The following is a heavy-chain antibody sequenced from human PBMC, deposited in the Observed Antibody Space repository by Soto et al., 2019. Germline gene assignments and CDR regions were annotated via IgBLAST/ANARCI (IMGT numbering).Heavy chain of an antibody. D-gene: IGHD3-22*01. J-gene: IGHJ3*02. CDR3: ARASFPLYDSSGRNAFDI. CDR1: GYTFTGYY. Sequence: ASVKVSCKASGYTFTGYYMHWVRQAPGQGLEWMGWINPSSGGTNYAQKFQGWVTMTRDTSISTAYMELSRLRSDDTAVYYCARASFPLYDSSGRNAFDIWGQGTMVTVSS. V-gene: IGHV1-2*04. CDR2: INPSSGGT.